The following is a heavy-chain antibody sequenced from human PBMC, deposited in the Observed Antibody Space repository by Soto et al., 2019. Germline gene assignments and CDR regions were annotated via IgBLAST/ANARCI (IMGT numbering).Heavy chain of an antibody. V-gene: IGHV4-4*02. J-gene: IGHJ4*02. CDR2: IHHSGST. D-gene: IGHD1-26*01. Sequence: QVQLQESGPGLVKPSGTLSLTCTVSGASISSTSSGDWWSWVRQPPGKGLEWIGEIHHSGSTNYNPSLKSRVTMSVDKSKNQFSLRLSSVTAADTDVYYCAKMVGATLVDYWGQGTLVTVSS. CDR1: GASISSTSSGDW. CDR3: AKMVGATLVDY.